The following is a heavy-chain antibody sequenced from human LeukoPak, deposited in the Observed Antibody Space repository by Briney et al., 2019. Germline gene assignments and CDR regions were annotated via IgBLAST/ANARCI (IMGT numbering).Heavy chain of an antibody. CDR3: ARAPTAYCLSTSCQPYFDY. CDR1: GGSLSSGSYY. J-gene: IGHJ4*02. D-gene: IGHD2-2*01. Sequence: SETLSLTCTVSGGSLSSGSYYWSWIRQPAGKGLEWIGRIYTGGSTNYNPSLKSRVTMSIDTSKNQFPLKLSSVTAADTAVYYCARAPTAYCLSTSCQPYFDYWGQGTLVTVSS. V-gene: IGHV4-61*02. CDR2: IYTGGST.